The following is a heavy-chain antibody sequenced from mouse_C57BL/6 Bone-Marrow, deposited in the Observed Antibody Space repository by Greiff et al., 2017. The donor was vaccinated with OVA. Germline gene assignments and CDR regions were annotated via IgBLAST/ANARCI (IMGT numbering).Heavy chain of an antibody. V-gene: IGHV1-15*01. Sequence: QVQLKQSGAELVRPGASVTLSCKASGYTFTDYEMHWVKQTPVHGLEWIGAIDPETGGTAYNQKFKGKAILTADKSSSTAYMELRSLTSEDSAVYYCTGFLYYYGSSYWYFDVWGTGTTVTVSS. CDR2: IDPETGGT. CDR3: TGFLYYYGSSYWYFDV. D-gene: IGHD1-1*01. J-gene: IGHJ1*03. CDR1: GYTFTDYE.